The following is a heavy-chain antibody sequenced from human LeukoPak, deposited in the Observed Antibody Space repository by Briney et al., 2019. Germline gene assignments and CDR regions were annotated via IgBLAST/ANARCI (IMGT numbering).Heavy chain of an antibody. CDR3: ARGGAKGSFDY. Sequence: PEGSLRLSCAASGFTFNSYAMHWVRQAPGKGLEWVAVISYDGSNKYYADSVKGRFTISRDNSKNTLYLQMNSLRAEDTAVYYCARGGAKGSFDYWGQGTLVTVSS. CDR1: GFTFNSYA. CDR2: ISYDGSNK. V-gene: IGHV3-30*04. J-gene: IGHJ4*02.